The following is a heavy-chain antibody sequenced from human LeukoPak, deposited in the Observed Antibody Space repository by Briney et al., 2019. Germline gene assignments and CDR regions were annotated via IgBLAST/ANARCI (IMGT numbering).Heavy chain of an antibody. V-gene: IGHV4-61*01. CDR2: KYYSRST. D-gene: IGHD5-18*01. Sequence: SETLSLTCDVSGVSINTCCYYWTWIRPPPGKGLEWIGYKYYSRSTRYNSSLRSRLTISLDTSKNQFSLRLTSVTAADTAVYYCARGRSYGFDFDSWGPGTLVIVSS. CDR3: ARGRSYGFDFDS. J-gene: IGHJ4*02. CDR1: GVSINTCCYY.